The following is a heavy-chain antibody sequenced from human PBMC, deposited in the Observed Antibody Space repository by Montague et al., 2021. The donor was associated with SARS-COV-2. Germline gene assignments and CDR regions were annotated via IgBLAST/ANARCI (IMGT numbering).Heavy chain of an antibody. CDR2: ISYDGGNK. Sequence: SLRLSCAASGFTFSSYAMHWVRQAPGKGLEWVAVISYDGGNKYYXDSVKGRFTISRDNSKNTLYLQMNSLRAEDTAVYYCARDGIYYDFWSGYSPRDFGSETSSYYYYYMDVWGKGTTVTVSS. J-gene: IGHJ6*03. CDR3: ARDGIYYDFWSGYSPRDFGSETSSYYYYYMDV. D-gene: IGHD3-3*01. CDR1: GFTFSSYA. V-gene: IGHV3-30*04.